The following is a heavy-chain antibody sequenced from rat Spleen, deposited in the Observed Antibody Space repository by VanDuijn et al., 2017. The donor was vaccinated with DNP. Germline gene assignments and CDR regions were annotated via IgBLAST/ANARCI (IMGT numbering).Heavy chain of an antibody. J-gene: IGHJ2*01. CDR3: TRYYDSFDY. CDR2: ITASGGST. V-gene: IGHV5-19*01. D-gene: IGHD1-6*01. CDR1: GFTFSNYG. Sequence: EVQLVESGGGLVQPGRSMKLSCAASGFTFSNYGMHWIRQAPTKGLEWVASITASGGSTSYRDSVKGRFTISRDNAKSTLYLQMDSLRSEDTATYYCTRYYDSFDYWGQGVMVTVSS.